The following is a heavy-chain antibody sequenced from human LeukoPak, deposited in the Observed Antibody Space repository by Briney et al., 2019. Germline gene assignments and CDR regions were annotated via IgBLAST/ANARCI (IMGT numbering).Heavy chain of an antibody. Sequence: SETLSLTCTVSGGSISSGGYYWSRIRQHPGKGLEWIGYIYYSGSTYYNPSLKSRVTISVDTSKNQFSLKLSSVTAADTAVYYCASGSPHGRGDYWGQGTLVTVSS. D-gene: IGHD3-10*01. CDR3: ASGSPHGRGDY. J-gene: IGHJ4*02. CDR2: IYYSGST. CDR1: GGSISSGGYY. V-gene: IGHV4-31*03.